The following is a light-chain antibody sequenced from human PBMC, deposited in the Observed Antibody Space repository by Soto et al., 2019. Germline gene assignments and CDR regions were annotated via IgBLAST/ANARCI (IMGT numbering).Light chain of an antibody. V-gene: IGKV1-5*01. Sequence: DIQMTQSPSALSASVGDRVTITCRASQNISSWLAWYQQKPGKAPKSLIYDASSLERGVPSRLSGSGSGTEFTLTISNLQPDDSATYYCQHYKAFSPWTFGQGTKVEIK. CDR3: QHYKAFSPWT. J-gene: IGKJ1*01. CDR1: QNISSW. CDR2: DAS.